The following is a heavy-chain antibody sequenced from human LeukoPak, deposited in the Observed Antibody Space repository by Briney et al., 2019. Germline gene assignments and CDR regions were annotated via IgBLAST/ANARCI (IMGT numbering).Heavy chain of an antibody. Sequence: ASVKVSCKASGYTFTSYGISWVRHAPGQGLEWMGWISAYNGNTNYAQKLQGRDTMTTDTSTSTGYMELRSLRSDDTAVYYCARDTDSGYGVFDYWGQGTLVTVSS. V-gene: IGHV1-18*01. CDR2: ISAYNGNT. J-gene: IGHJ4*02. D-gene: IGHD5-12*01. CDR3: ARDTDSGYGVFDY. CDR1: GYTFTSYG.